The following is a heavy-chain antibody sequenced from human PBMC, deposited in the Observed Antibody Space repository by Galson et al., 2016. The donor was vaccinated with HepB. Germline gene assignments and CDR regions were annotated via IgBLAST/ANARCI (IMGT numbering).Heavy chain of an antibody. J-gene: IGHJ4*02. V-gene: IGHV3-23*01. D-gene: IGHD6-13*01. CDR3: AKGQQLAYLDY. Sequence: AMSWVRQAPGKGLEWVSAISGSDGSTYYADSVKGRFTISRDNSKNTLYLQMNSLRAEDTAVYYCAKGQQLAYLDYWGQGTLVTVSS. CDR2: ISGSDGST. CDR1: A.